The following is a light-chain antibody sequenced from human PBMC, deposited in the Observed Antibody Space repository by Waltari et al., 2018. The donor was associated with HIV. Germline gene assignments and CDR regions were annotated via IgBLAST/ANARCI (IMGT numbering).Light chain of an antibody. CDR2: EVN. CDR1: STNIGSYNL. J-gene: IGLJ2*01. CDR3: CSYAGSSNVV. Sequence: QSALTQSASVSGSPGQSITISCTGTSTNIGSYNLASWYQQHPGKAPKVIIYEVNKRPSGVSNRFSGSTSGSTASLTISGLQAEDEADYYCCSYAGSSNVVFGGGTKLTVL. V-gene: IGLV2-23*02.